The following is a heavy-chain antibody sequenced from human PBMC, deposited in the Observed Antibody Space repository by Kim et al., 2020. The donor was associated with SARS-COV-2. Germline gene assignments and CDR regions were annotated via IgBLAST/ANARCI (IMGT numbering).Heavy chain of an antibody. D-gene: IGHD3-10*01. CDR2: ST. J-gene: IGHJ4*02. CDR3: ARGYGSGTNY. Sequence: STGYADSGTGRFTIARDNAKNTLYLQMNSLRLEDTAVYYCARGYGSGTNYWGQGTLVTVST. V-gene: IGHV3-74*01.